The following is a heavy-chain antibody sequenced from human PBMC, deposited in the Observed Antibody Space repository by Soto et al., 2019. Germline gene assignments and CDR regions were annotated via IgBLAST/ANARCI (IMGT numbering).Heavy chain of an antibody. J-gene: IGHJ4*02. V-gene: IGHV4-59*01. D-gene: IGHD1-1*01. CDR2: IYYSGST. Sequence: SETLSLTCTVSGGSISSYYWSWIRQPPGKGLEWIGYIYYSGSTNYNPSLKSRVTISVDTFKNQFSLKLNSVTAADTAVYYCARLATRYYFDYWGQGTLVTVSS. CDR3: ARLATRYYFDY. CDR1: GGSISSYY.